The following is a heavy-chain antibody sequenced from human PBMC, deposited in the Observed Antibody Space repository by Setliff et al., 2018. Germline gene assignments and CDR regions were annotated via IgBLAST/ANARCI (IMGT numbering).Heavy chain of an antibody. CDR1: GCTFTSYA. CDR3: AREFTRYYNFWSAHRYYMDV. J-gene: IGHJ6*03. D-gene: IGHD3-3*01. Sequence: ASVKVSCKASGCTFTSYAMHWVRQAPGQRLEWMGWINAGNGNTKYSQKFQGRVTITRDTSASTAYMELSSLRSEDTAVYYCAREFTRYYNFWSAHRYYMDVWGKGTTVTVSS. V-gene: IGHV1-3*01. CDR2: INAGNGNT.